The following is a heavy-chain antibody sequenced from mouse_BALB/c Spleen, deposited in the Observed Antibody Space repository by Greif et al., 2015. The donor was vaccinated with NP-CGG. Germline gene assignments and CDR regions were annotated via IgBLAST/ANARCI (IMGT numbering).Heavy chain of an antibody. CDR2: IRLKSNNYAT. CDR1: GFTFSNYW. Sequence: EVKLMESGGGLVQPGGSMKLSCVASGFTFSNYWMNWVRQSPEKGLEWVAEIRLKSNNYATHYAESVKGRFTISRDDSKSSVYLQMNNLRAEDTGIYYCTRIWGRYYFDYWGQGTTLTVSS. J-gene: IGHJ2*01. CDR3: TRIWGRYYFDY. D-gene: IGHD4-1*01. V-gene: IGHV6-6*02.